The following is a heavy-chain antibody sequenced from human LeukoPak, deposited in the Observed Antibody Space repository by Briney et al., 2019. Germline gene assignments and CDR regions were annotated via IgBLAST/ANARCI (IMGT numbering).Heavy chain of an antibody. CDR3: ARDFELCG. D-gene: IGHD2-21*01. CDR2: ISSRGGNS. CDR1: GFTFSDSA. J-gene: IGHJ4*02. Sequence: GGSLRLSCEASGFTFSDSAMSWVRQASGRGLEWVSLISSRGGNSYYADSVQGRFTVSRDSSKNTLHLQMYSFRAEGTAVYYCARDFELCGWGQGTLVTVSS. V-gene: IGHV3-23*01.